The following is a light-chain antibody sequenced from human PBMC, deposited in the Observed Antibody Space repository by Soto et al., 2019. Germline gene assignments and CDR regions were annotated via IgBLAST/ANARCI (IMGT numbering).Light chain of an antibody. Sequence: QSVLTQPTSVSGSPGQSITISCTGNHNDIGTYDYVSWYQQHPGRAPRLLIHGVTTRPSGISGRFSASKSGLTASLTISGLQPADEADYYCSSFTSNRIYVFGPGTKLTVL. CDR3: SSFTSNRIYV. CDR1: HNDIGTYDY. CDR2: GVT. V-gene: IGLV2-14*03. J-gene: IGLJ1*01.